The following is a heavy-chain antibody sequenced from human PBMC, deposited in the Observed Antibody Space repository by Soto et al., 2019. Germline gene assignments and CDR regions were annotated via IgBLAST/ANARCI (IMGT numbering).Heavy chain of an antibody. Sequence: VGSLRLSCAASGFTFSSYGMHWVRQAPGKGLEWVAVISYDGSNKYYADSVKGRFTISRDNSKNTLYLQMNSLRAEDTAVYYCAKDGVPAIVVVPATFDYWGQGTLVTVSS. V-gene: IGHV3-30*18. CDR1: GFTFSSYG. CDR3: AKDGVPAIVVVPATFDY. CDR2: ISYDGSNK. D-gene: IGHD2-2*01. J-gene: IGHJ4*02.